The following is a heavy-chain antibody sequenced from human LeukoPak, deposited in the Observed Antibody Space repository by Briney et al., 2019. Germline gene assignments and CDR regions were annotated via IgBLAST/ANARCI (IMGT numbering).Heavy chain of an antibody. V-gene: IGHV3-23*01. CDR2: ISSSGDST. J-gene: IGHJ2*01. D-gene: IGHD3/OR15-3a*01. CDR3: AKDPSFLGTGWYFDL. Sequence: PGGSLRLSCAASGFTFINYDMTWVRQAPGKGLEWVSSISSSGDSTYYADSVKGRFTISRDNPKNTLYVQMNSLRAEDTAVYYCAKDPSFLGTGWYFDLWGRGTLVTVSS. CDR1: GFTFINYD.